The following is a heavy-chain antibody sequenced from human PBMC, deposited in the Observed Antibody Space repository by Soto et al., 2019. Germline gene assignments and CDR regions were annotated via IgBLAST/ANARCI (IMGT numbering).Heavy chain of an antibody. J-gene: IGHJ4*02. D-gene: IGHD2-2*01. Sequence: VEFRRLSCAASGFTFRSYAMSWVRQAPGKGVEWVSAISGSGSSTYYADSVKGRFTISRDNSKNTLYLQMSGLRGEDTAVYYCAGGPDPCRRSPNCWRLYFDYWSEGIRVT. V-gene: IGHV3-23*01. CDR3: AGGPDPCRRSPNCWRLYFDY. CDR2: ISGSGSST. CDR1: GFTFRSYA.